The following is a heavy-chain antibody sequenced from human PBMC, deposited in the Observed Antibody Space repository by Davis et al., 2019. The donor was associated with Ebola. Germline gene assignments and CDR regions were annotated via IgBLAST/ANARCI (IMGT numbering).Heavy chain of an antibody. CDR1: GYTFTGHD. D-gene: IGHD6-19*01. CDR3: ARRVGSSGWFKFDY. CDR2: MNPNSGNT. V-gene: IGHV1-8*01. J-gene: IGHJ4*02. Sequence: AASVKVSCKTSGYTFTGHDINWVRQATGQGLEWMGWMNPNSGNTGYAQKFQGRVTMTRNTSISTAYVELSSLRPEDTAMYYCARRVGSSGWFKFDYWGQGALVTVSS.